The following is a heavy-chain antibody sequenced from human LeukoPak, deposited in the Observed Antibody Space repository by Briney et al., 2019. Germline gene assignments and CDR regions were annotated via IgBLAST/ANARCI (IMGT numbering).Heavy chain of an antibody. J-gene: IGHJ4*02. Sequence: PGGSLRLSCAASGFTFSSYAMSWVRQAPGKGLEWVSAISGSGTGTYYADSAKGRFTISRDNAKNTVYLQMNSLRAEDTAVYYCAKDRPASHGSGSFGDYWGQGTLVAVST. CDR2: ISGSGTGT. D-gene: IGHD3-10*01. V-gene: IGHV3-23*01. CDR1: GFTFSSYA. CDR3: AKDRPASHGSGSFGDY.